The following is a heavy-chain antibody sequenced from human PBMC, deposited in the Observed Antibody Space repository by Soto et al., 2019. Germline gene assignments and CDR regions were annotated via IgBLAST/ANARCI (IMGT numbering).Heavy chain of an antibody. V-gene: IGHV1-69*02. D-gene: IGHD5-12*01. J-gene: IGHJ2*01. Sequence: QVQLVHSAAEVKKPGSSVKVSCKASGGTFSSYTIRWVRHAAGQGLEWMGRIIAILGIANYAQNFQGRVTITADKSTSTAYMELSSLRSEDTAVYYCARAPDKVAPSPPIYWYFDLWGSGTLVSVSS. CDR1: GGTFSSYT. CDR2: IIAILGIA. CDR3: ARAPDKVAPSPPIYWYFDL.